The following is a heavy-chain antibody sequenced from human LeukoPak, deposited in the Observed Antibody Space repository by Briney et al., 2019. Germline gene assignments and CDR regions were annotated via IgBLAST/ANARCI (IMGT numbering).Heavy chain of an antibody. CDR3: ARDVQSQLRYFDWLLNS. CDR2: IWYDGGNK. V-gene: IGHV3-33*01. J-gene: IGHJ4*02. CDR1: GFSFSSYG. D-gene: IGHD3-9*01. Sequence: TGGSLRLSCAASGFSFSSYGMHWVRQAPGKGLEWVAVIWYDGGNKYYADSLMGRFTISRDNSKNTLYLQMNSLRAEDTAVYYCARDVQSQLRYFDWLLNSWGQGTLVTVSS.